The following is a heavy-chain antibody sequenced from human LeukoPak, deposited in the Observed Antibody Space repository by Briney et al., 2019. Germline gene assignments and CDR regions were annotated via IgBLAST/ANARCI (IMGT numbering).Heavy chain of an antibody. V-gene: IGHV3-23*01. CDR1: GFTFSSYS. CDR3: AKLSSSSCYASEDY. Sequence: PGGSLRLSCAASGFTFSSYSINWVRQAPGKGLQWISVISGSDGSTYYADSVKGRLTISRDNSKNTLYLQMNSLRVEDTAVYYCAKLSSSSCYASEDYWGQGTLVTVSS. CDR2: ISGSDGST. D-gene: IGHD2-2*01. J-gene: IGHJ4*02.